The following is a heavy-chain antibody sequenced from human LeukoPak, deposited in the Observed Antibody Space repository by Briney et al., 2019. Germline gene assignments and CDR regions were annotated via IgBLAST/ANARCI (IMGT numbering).Heavy chain of an antibody. J-gene: IGHJ3*02. CDR3: ARERWVAAPTGGAFDI. Sequence: SETLSLTCTVSGYSISSGYYWGWIRQPPGKGLEWIGSIYHSGSTYYNPSLKSRVTISVDTSKNQFSLKLSSVTAADTAVYYCARERWVAAPTGGAFDIWGQGTMVTVSS. CDR1: GYSISSGYY. V-gene: IGHV4-38-2*02. CDR2: IYHSGST. D-gene: IGHD6-6*01.